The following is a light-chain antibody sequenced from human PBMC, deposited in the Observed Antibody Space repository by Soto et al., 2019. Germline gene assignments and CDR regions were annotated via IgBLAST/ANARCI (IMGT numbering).Light chain of an antibody. CDR2: EVS. CDR3: CSYAGSSTLV. CDR1: SSDVGSYNL. V-gene: IGLV2-23*02. J-gene: IGLJ2*01. Sequence: QAVVTQPASVSGSPGQSITISCTGTSSDVGSYNLVSWYQQHPDKAPKLMIYEVSKRPSGVSNRFSGSKSGNTASLTISGLQAEDEADYYCCSYAGSSTLVFGGGTQLTVL.